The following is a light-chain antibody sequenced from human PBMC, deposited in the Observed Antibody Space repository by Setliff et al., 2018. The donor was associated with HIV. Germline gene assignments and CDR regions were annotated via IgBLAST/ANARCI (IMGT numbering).Light chain of an antibody. CDR1: SSDVGGYNY. V-gene: IGLV2-14*03. Sequence: SVLTQPASVSGSPGQSITISCTGTSSDVGGYNYVSWYQQHPGKAPKLIIYDVSNRPSGVSNRFSGSKSGNTASLTISGLQAEDEADYYCISYTISSTLYVFGTGTKVTVL. J-gene: IGLJ1*01. CDR2: DVS. CDR3: ISYTISSTLYV.